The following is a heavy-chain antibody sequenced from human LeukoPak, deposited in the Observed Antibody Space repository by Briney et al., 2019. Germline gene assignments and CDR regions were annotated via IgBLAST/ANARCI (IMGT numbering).Heavy chain of an antibody. J-gene: IGHJ4*02. CDR2: IYSGGNT. CDR1: GFTVSSNS. D-gene: IGHD6-19*01. CDR3: AKDISSGWPYCFDY. Sequence: GGSLRLSCTVSGFTVSSNSWSWVRQAPGKGLEWVSFIYSGGNTHYSDSVKGRFTISRDNSKNTLYLQMNSLRAEDTAVYYCAKDISSGWPYCFDYWGQGTLVTVSS. V-gene: IGHV3-53*01.